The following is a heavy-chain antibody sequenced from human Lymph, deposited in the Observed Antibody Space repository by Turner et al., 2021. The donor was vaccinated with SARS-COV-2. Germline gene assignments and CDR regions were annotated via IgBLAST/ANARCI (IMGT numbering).Heavy chain of an antibody. CDR1: GGTFSSYA. D-gene: IGHD2-2*01. V-gene: IGHV1-69*10. CDR3: ARDSPDCSSTSCYDP. CDR2: IIPILAIA. Sequence: QVQLVQSGAEVKKPGSSVKVSCKASGGTFSSYAITWVRQAPGQGLEWMGGIIPILAIANYAQKLQGRVTITADKYTSTAYMELSSLRSEDTAVYYCARDSPDCSSTSCYDPWGQGTLVTVSS. J-gene: IGHJ5*02.